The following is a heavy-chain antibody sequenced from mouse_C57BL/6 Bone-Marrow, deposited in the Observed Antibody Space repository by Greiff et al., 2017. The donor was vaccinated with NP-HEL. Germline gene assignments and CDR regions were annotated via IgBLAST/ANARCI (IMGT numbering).Heavy chain of an antibody. Sequence: EVKVEESGGGLVKPGGSLKLSCAASGFTFSSYAMSWVRQTPEKRLEWVATISDGGSYTYYPDNVKGRFTISRDNAKNNLYLQMSHLKSEDTAMYYCASTVVAPFDYWGQGTTLTVSS. D-gene: IGHD1-1*01. V-gene: IGHV5-4*03. CDR2: ISDGGSYT. CDR1: GFTFSSYA. J-gene: IGHJ2*01. CDR3: ASTVVAPFDY.